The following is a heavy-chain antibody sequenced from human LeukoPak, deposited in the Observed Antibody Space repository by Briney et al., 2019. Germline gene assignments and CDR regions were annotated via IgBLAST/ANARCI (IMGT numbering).Heavy chain of an antibody. CDR2: ISSSGSTI. D-gene: IGHD2-21*01. Sequence: PGGSLRLSCAASGFTFSNYEMNWVRQAPGKGLEWVSYISSSGSTIYYADSLKGRFTMSRDNAKSSLYLQMNSLTVEDTAVYYCASRLLPYYYGMDVWGQGTTVTVSS. V-gene: IGHV3-48*03. CDR3: ASRLLPYYYGMDV. CDR1: GFTFSNYE. J-gene: IGHJ6*02.